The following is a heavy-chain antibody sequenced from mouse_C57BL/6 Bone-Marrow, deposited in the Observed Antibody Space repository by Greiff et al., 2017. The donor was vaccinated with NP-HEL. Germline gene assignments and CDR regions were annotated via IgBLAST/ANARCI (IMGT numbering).Heavy chain of an antibody. CDR1: GFTFSDYG. CDR3: ARHPGMDY. Sequence: EVKLQESGGGLVQPGGSLKLSCAASGFTFSDYGMAWVRQAPRKGLEWVGFISTLAYSTYYADTVTGRSTISTENAKNTLYLEMSSLRSEDTAVYYCARHPGMDYWGQGTSVTVSS. V-gene: IGHV5-15*01. CDR2: ISTLAYST. J-gene: IGHJ4*01.